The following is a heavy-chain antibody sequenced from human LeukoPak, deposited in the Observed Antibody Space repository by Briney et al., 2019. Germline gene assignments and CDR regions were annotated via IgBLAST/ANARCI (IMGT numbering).Heavy chain of an antibody. D-gene: IGHD1-7*01. CDR3: ARLITGTTTAFDI. CDR2: VYTSGST. J-gene: IGHJ3*02. V-gene: IGHV4-39*07. CDR1: GGSISSSSYY. Sequence: SETLSLTCTVPGGSISSSSYYWGWIRQPPGKGLEWIGRVYTSGSTHYNPSLKTRLTMSVDTSKNQFSLKLSSVTAADTAVYYCARLITGTTTAFDIWGQGTMVTVSS.